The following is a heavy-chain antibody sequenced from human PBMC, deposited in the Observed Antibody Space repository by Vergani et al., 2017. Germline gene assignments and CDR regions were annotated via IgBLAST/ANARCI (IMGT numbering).Heavy chain of an antibody. J-gene: IGHJ6*03. CDR2: IYYSGST. D-gene: IGHD3-3*01. CDR1: GGSISSSSYY. CDR3: ERYAIYDFWSGEVPYYYYYMDV. V-gene: IGHV4-39*07. Sequence: QLQLQESGPGLVKPSETLSLTCTVSGGSISSSSYYWGWIRQPPGKGLEWIGSIYYSGSTYYNPSLKSRVTISVDTSKNQFSLKLSSVTAADTAVYYCERYAIYDFWSGEVPYYYYYMDVWGKGTTVTVSS.